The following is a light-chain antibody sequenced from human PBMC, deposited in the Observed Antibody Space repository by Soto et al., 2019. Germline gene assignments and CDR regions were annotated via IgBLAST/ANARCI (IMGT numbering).Light chain of an antibody. CDR3: MQGRQRPFT. Sequence: VVMTQSPLSLPVTLGQAASISCRSNESLRNSVGSPYLNWFQQRPGQSPRRLIYMVSNRDSGVPDRFSGSGSGTDFTLKISRVEAEDIGVYYCMQGRQRPFTFGPGTKVD. CDR1: ESLRNSVGSPY. CDR2: MVS. V-gene: IGKV2-30*01. J-gene: IGKJ3*01.